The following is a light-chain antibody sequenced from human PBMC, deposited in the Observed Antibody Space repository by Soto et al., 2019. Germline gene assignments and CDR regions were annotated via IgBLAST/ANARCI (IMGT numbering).Light chain of an antibody. CDR3: MQATHYRPYT. J-gene: IGKJ2*01. V-gene: IGKV2-24*01. CDR1: QSLLRADGQTY. CDR2: RVS. Sequence: DVVLTQIPLSALVTVGQSASITCRSSQSLLRADGQTYLSWFHQKPGQPPRLLIHRVSNRFSGVPDRISGSGAGTDFTLTISGVEPEDVGIYFCMQATHYRPYTFGQGTKLEI.